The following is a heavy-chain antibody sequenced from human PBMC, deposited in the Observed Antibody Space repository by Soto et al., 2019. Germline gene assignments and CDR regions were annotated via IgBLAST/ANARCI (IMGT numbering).Heavy chain of an antibody. CDR1: GYSIISGYY. V-gene: IGHV4-38-2*02. CDR3: AREGDDVLRFLEWLSDGGRYFDY. Sequence: SETLSLTCAFSGYSIISGYYWGWIRQPPGKGLEWIGTIYLSGTTYYNPSLKSRVTISVDTSKNQFSLKLSSVTAADTAVYYCAREGDDVLRFLEWLSDGGRYFDYWGQGTLVTVSS. D-gene: IGHD3-3*01. J-gene: IGHJ4*02. CDR2: IYLSGTT.